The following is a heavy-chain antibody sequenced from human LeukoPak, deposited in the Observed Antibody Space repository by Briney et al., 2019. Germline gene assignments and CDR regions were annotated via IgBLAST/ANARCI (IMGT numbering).Heavy chain of an antibody. CDR3: ARDLTQLALFDY. CDR2: ICYDGSNK. D-gene: IGHD6-13*01. V-gene: IGHV3-33*01. Sequence: GRSLRLSCAPSGFTFSNYGIHWVRQAPRKGREWVACICYDGSNKYYADSVKGRLTLSRDNSKNPLFLQMTSLRPEDTAVYFCARDLTQLALFDYWGQGTLVTVSS. J-gene: IGHJ4*02. CDR1: GFTFSNYG.